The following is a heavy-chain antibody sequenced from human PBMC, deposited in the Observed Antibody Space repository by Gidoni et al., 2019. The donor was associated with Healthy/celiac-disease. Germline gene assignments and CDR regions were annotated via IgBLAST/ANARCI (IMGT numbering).Heavy chain of an antibody. CDR1: GGSISSYY. V-gene: IGHV4-4*07. CDR2: IYTSGST. Sequence: QVQLQESGPGLVKPSETLSLTCTVSGGSISSYYWSWIRQPAGKGLEWIGRIYTSGSTNYNPSLKSRVTMSVDTSKNQFSLKLSSVTAADTAVYYCARDWAGRGLGARNWYFDLWGRGTLVTVSS. J-gene: IGHJ2*01. CDR3: ARDWAGRGLGARNWYFDL. D-gene: IGHD1-26*01.